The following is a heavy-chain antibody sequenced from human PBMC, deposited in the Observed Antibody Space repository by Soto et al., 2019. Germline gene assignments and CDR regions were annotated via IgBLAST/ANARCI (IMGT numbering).Heavy chain of an antibody. Sequence: ESGGGVVQPGRSLRLSCAASGFTFSSYGMHWVRQAPGKGLEWVAVIWYDGSNKYYADSVKGRFTISRDNSKNTLYLQMNSLRAEDTAVYYCAREAPGNGVDYWGQGTLVTVSS. CDR2: IWYDGSNK. D-gene: IGHD3-10*01. CDR1: GFTFSSYG. CDR3: AREAPGNGVDY. J-gene: IGHJ4*02. V-gene: IGHV3-33*01.